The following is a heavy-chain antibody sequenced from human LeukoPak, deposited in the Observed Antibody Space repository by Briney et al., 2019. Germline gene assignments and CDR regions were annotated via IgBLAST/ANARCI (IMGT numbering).Heavy chain of an antibody. CDR3: ARGLSRVYYGSGCRNYPLDY. CDR1: GYTFTSYD. D-gene: IGHD3-10*01. J-gene: IGHJ4*02. V-gene: IGHV1-8*03. CDR2: MNPNSGNT. Sequence: ASVKVSCKASGYTFTSYDINWVRQATGQGLEWMEWMNPNSGNTGYAQKFQGRVTITRNTSIGTAYMELSSLRSEDTAVYYCARGLSRVYYGSGCRNYPLDYWGQGTLVTVSS.